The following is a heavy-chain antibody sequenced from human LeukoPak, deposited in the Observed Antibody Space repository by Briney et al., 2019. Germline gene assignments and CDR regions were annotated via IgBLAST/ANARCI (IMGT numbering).Heavy chain of an antibody. V-gene: IGHV3-74*01. CDR3: VTFYEPY. CDR1: GTYW. CDR2: INSDGSWT. Sequence: GGSLRLSCAASGTYWMHWVRQAPGKGLVWVSHINSDGSWTGCADSVKGRFTISKDNAKNTVSLQMNNLRAEDTAVYYCVTFYEPYWGRGTLVTVSS. J-gene: IGHJ4*02. D-gene: IGHD2/OR15-2a*01.